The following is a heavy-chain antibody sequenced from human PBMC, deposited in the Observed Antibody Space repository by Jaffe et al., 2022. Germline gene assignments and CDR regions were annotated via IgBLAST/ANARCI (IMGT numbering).Heavy chain of an antibody. CDR1: GFTFSSYA. CDR3: AKDREGHCSSTSCLYYYYYYMDV. CDR2: ISGSGGST. J-gene: IGHJ6*03. Sequence: EVQLLESGGGLVQPGGSLRLSCAASGFTFSSYAMSWVRQAPGKGLEWVSAISGSGGSTYYADSVKGRFTISRDNSKNTLYLQMNSLRAEDTAVYYCAKDREGHCSSTSCLYYYYYYMDVWGKGTTVTVSS. V-gene: IGHV3-23*01. D-gene: IGHD2-2*01.